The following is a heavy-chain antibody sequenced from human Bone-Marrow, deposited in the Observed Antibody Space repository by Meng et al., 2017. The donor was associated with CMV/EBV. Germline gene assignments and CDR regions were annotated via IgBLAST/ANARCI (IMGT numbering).Heavy chain of an antibody. CDR1: GYTFTSYG. CDR2: ISAYNGNT. J-gene: IGHJ5*02. D-gene: IGHD2-2*02. V-gene: IGHV1-18*01. CDR3: ARYLLPAAIPVEGNWFDP. Sequence: ASVKVSCKASGYTFTSYGISWVRQAPGQGLEWMGWISAYNGNTNYAQKLQGRVTMTTDTSTSTAYMELRSLRSDDTAVYYCARYLLPAAIPVEGNWFDPWGQGTLVIVSS.